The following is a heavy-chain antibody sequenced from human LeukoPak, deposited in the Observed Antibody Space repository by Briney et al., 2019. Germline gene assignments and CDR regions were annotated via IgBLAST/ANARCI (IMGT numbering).Heavy chain of an antibody. J-gene: IGHJ6*03. V-gene: IGHV3-23*01. D-gene: IGHD2-2*01. CDR2: ISGSGGST. CDR1: GFTFSSYA. CDR3: AKVCSSTGYYYMDV. Sequence: GGSLRLSCAASGFTFSSYAMSWVRQAPGKGLEWVSAISGSGGSTYYADSVKGRFTISRDNSKNTLYLQMNSLRAEDTAVYYCAKVCSSTGYYYMDVWGKGTTVTVSS.